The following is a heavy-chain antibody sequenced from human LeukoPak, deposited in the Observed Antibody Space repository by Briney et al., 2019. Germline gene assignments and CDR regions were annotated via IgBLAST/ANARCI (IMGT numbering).Heavy chain of an antibody. D-gene: IGHD3-9*01. Sequence: PGGSLRLSCAASGFTFSSYAMHWVRQAPGKGLEWVANIKQDGSEKYYVDSVKGRFTISRDNAKNSLYLQMNSLRAEDTAVYYCARERTYYDILTGYYISSPVEYYFDYWGQGTLVTVSS. CDR1: GFTFSSYA. V-gene: IGHV3-7*01. J-gene: IGHJ4*02. CDR3: ARERTYYDILTGYYISSPVEYYFDY. CDR2: IKQDGSEK.